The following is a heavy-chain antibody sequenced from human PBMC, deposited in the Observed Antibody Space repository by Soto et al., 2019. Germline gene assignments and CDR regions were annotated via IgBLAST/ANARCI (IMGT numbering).Heavy chain of an antibody. Sequence: QVQLVQSGAEVKNPGSSVKVSCKTSGGTFNSYLIDWVRQAPGQGLEWMGGIIPAFGTAKYAQKFQGRVTITADQPTTTAYMELRTLTSEDTAVYYCARGLDQPPVGLYFDTWGQGTLVTVSS. V-gene: IGHV1-69*01. D-gene: IGHD2-2*01. CDR3: ARGLDQPPVGLYFDT. CDR1: GGTFNSYL. CDR2: IIPAFGTA. J-gene: IGHJ4*02.